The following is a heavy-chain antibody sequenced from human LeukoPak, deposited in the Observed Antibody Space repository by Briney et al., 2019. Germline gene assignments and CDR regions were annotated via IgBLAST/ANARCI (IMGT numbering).Heavy chain of an antibody. V-gene: IGHV3-30*04. D-gene: IGHD3-3*01. Sequence: GGSLRLSCAASGFTFSSYAMHWVRQAPGKGLEWVAVISYDGSNKYYADSVKGRFTISRDNSKNTLYLQMNSLRAEDTAVYYCAKDPPLYYDFWSGYYPPYYYYGMDVWGQGTTVTVSS. J-gene: IGHJ6*02. CDR1: GFTFSSYA. CDR2: ISYDGSNK. CDR3: AKDPPLYYDFWSGYYPPYYYYGMDV.